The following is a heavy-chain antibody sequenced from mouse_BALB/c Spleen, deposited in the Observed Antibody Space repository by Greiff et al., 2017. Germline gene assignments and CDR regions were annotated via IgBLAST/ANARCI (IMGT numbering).Heavy chain of an antibody. CDR1: GYTFTDYA. CDR2: ISTYYGAA. J-gene: IGHJ3*01. V-gene: IGHV1S137*01. CDR3: ARDGNYSWFAY. Sequence: QVQLKESGAELVRPGSSVKISCKGSGYTFTDYAMHWVKQSHAKSLEWIGVISTYYGAASYNQKFKGKATMTVDKSSSTAYMELARLTSEDSAIYYCARDGNYSWFAYWGQGTLVTVSA. D-gene: IGHD2-1*01.